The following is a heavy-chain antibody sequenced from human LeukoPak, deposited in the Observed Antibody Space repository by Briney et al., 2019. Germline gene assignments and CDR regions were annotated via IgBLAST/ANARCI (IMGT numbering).Heavy chain of an antibody. D-gene: IGHD3-16*01. V-gene: IGHV1-3*01. Sequence: ASVKISCKASGYTFINYVMHWVRQAPGQRFEWMGWIHAGNGNTKSSQKFHGRITISRDTSASTVYMELSSLKSEDTAVYYCARYDGWFDPWGQGTLVTVSS. CDR2: IHAGNGNT. J-gene: IGHJ5*02. CDR3: ARYDGWFDP. CDR1: GYTFINYV.